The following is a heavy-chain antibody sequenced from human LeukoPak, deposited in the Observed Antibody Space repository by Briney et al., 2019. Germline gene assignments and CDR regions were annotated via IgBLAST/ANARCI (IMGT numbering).Heavy chain of an antibody. D-gene: IGHD6-13*01. Sequence: GESLKISCKASGYRFPFYWIAWVRQMPGKGLEWMGIVYPDDSDTRYSPSFQGRVTISADKSTKTAYLQWSSLKASDSGMYYCVRQGAAAGWSDPWGQGTLVIVSS. J-gene: IGHJ5*02. CDR2: VYPDDSDT. CDR3: VRQGAAAGWSDP. V-gene: IGHV5-51*01. CDR1: GYRFPFYW.